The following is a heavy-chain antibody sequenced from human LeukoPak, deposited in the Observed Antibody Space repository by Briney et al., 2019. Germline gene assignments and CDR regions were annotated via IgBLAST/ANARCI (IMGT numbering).Heavy chain of an antibody. CDR3: ARGYCSSTSCLNYYYGMDV. CDR1: GYTFTSYD. J-gene: IGHJ6*02. CDR2: MNPNSGNT. Sequence: ASVKVSRKASGYTFTSYDINWVRQATGQGLEWMGWMNPNSGNTGYAQKFQGRVTMTRNTSISTAYMELSSLRSEDTAVYYCARGYCSSTSCLNYYYGMDVWGQGTTVTVSS. V-gene: IGHV1-8*01. D-gene: IGHD2-2*01.